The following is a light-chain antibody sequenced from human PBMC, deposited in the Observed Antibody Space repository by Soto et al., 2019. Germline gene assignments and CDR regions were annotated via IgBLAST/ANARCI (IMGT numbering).Light chain of an antibody. Sequence: QSVLTQSPSASGTPGQRVTLSCSGSRSNIGTYTVNWYQQLPGTAPTLLIFRNHQRPSGVPDRFSGSKSGTSASLAISGPQSEDEADYDCAAWDDSLRAVVFGGGTKVTVL. V-gene: IGLV1-44*01. CDR3: AAWDDSLRAVV. CDR1: RSNIGTYT. CDR2: RNH. J-gene: IGLJ2*01.